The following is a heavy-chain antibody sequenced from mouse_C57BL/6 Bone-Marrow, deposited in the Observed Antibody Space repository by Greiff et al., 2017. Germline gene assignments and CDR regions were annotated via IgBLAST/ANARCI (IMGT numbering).Heavy chain of an antibody. CDR2: INPNTGGT. D-gene: IGHD1-1*01. J-gene: IGHJ4*01. CDR1: GYTFTDYS. V-gene: IGHV1-26*01. CDR3: ERGNRTVIVPYAMDY. Sequence: VQLQQSGPELVKPGASVKISCKASGYTFTDYSMNWVKQSHGTSLEWIGDINPNTGGTSYNQKFKGKATLTVDQSSSTAYVELRSLTSEDSAVYYCERGNRTVIVPYAMDYWGQGTSVTVSS.